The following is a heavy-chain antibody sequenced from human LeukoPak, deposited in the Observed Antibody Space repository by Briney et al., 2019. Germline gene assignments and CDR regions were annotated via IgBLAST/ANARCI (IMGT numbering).Heavy chain of an antibody. CDR3: AKDLPAAYFDY. D-gene: IGHD2-2*01. J-gene: IGHJ4*02. CDR2: ISWNSGSI. V-gene: IGHV3-9*01. Sequence: PGGSLRLSCAASGFTFDDYAMHWVRQAPGKGLEWVSGISWNSGSIGYADSVKGRFTISRDNAKNSLYLQMNSLRAEDTAVYYCAKDLPAAYFDYWGQGTLVTVSS. CDR1: GFTFDDYA.